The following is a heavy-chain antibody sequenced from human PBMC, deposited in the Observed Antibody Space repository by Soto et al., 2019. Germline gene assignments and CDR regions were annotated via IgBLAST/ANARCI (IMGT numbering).Heavy chain of an antibody. CDR1: GFTFSSYA. CDR3: AKGSRDFCRSGRELSFYSYYMDV. V-gene: IGHV3-23*01. CDR2: VSTSGDNT. Sequence: PGGSLRLSCTASGFTFSSYAMTWVRQAPGKGLEWVSAVSTSGDNTYYADSVKGRFTISRDNSKKTLYLRMNSLRAEDTAKYFCAKGSRDFCRSGRELSFYSYYMDVWGKGTTVTVSS. J-gene: IGHJ6*03. D-gene: IGHD3-10*01.